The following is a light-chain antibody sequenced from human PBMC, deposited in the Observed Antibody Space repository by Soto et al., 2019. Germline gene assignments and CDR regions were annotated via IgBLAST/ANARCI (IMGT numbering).Light chain of an antibody. V-gene: IGLV2-8*01. CDR2: EVN. Sequence: QSALTQPPSASGSPGQSVTISCTGTSSDVGGYNYVSWYQQHPGRGPKVMIYEVNKRPSGVPDRFSSSKSGNTASLTVSGLQTEDEADYYCSSYAGSKNLLFGGGTKLTVL. CDR1: SSDVGGYNY. J-gene: IGLJ2*01. CDR3: SSYAGSKNLL.